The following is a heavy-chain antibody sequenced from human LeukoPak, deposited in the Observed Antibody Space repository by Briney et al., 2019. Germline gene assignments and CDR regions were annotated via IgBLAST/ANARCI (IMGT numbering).Heavy chain of an antibody. J-gene: IGHJ4*02. CDR3: AKDRTAGYDGLVDY. V-gene: IGHV3-30*18. D-gene: IGHD5-12*01. CDR1: GFTFSNYG. Sequence: GGSLRLSCAASGFTFSNYGMHWVRQAPGKGLEWVAVISYDGGNKYYTDSVKGRFTISRDNSKNTLYLQMNSLRAEDTAVYYCAKDRTAGYDGLVDYWGQGTLVTVSS. CDR2: ISYDGGNK.